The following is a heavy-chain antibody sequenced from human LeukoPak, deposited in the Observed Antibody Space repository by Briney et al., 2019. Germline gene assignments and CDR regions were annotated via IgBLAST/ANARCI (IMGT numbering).Heavy chain of an antibody. Sequence: SETLSLTCTVSGGSITSSSFYWGWVRQPPGKGLEWIGSIYFSGNTYYNPSLKSRLTISVDTSKNQFSLNLSSVTAADTAVYYCARDYLGAGTVGATSGYWGQGTLVTVSS. J-gene: IGHJ4*02. CDR3: ARDYLGAGTVGATSGY. D-gene: IGHD1-26*01. CDR2: IYFSGNT. V-gene: IGHV4-39*02. CDR1: GGSITSSSFY.